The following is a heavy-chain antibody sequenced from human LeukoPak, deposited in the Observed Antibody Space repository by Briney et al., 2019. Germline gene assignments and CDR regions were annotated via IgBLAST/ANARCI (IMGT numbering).Heavy chain of an antibody. D-gene: IGHD2-15*01. J-gene: IGHJ4*02. Sequence: ASEKVSCKASGYTFTGYYIHWVRQAPGQGLEWMGWINPNSGGTNSAQKFQGRVTMTRDTSISTAYMELSRLQSDDTAVYYCGWSPNTFYLDYWGQGTLVTVSS. CDR3: GWSPNTFYLDY. CDR1: GYTFTGYY. CDR2: INPNSGGT. V-gene: IGHV1-2*02.